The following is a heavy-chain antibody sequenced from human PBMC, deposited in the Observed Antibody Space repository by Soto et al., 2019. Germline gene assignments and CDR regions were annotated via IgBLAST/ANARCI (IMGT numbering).Heavy chain of an antibody. J-gene: IGHJ6*02. V-gene: IGHV3-15*07. CDR3: TTYLNYYDSSGLNVSPGGVYGMDV. CDR2: IKSKTDGGTT. Sequence: GGSLRLSCAASGFTFSNAWMNWVRQAPGKGLEWVGRIKSKTDGGTTDYAAPVKGRFTISTEDSKNTLYLQMNSLKNEDTAVYYCTTYLNYYDSSGLNVSPGGVYGMDVWGQGTTVTVSS. CDR1: GFTFSNAW. D-gene: IGHD3-22*01.